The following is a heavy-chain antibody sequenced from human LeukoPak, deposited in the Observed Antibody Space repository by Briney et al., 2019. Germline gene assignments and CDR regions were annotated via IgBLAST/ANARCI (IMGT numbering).Heavy chain of an antibody. V-gene: IGHV1-2*02. CDR2: INPNSGGT. D-gene: IGHD3-22*01. J-gene: IGHJ6*02. CDR1: GYTFTGSY. Sequence: ASLKVSCKASGYTFTGSYMHSVRQAPGQGLEWMGWINPNSGGTNYAQTFQGRVTMTRDTSISTAYMELSRLRSDDTAVYYCARYIRDYYYDSSGYPYGMDVWGQGTTVTVSS. CDR3: ARYIRDYYYDSSGYPYGMDV.